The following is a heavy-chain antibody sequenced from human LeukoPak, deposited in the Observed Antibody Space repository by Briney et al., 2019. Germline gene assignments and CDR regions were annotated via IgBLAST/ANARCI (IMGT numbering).Heavy chain of an antibody. V-gene: IGHV1-2*06. D-gene: IGHD2-2*01. CDR2: INPNSGGT. Sequence: ASVKVSCKASGYTFTGYYMHWVRQAPGQGLEWMGRINPNSGGTNYAQKFQGRVTMTRDTSISTAYMELSRLRSDDTAVYYCARINCSSTSCLFDYWGQGTLVTVSS. CDR1: GYTFTGYY. CDR3: ARINCSSTSCLFDY. J-gene: IGHJ4*02.